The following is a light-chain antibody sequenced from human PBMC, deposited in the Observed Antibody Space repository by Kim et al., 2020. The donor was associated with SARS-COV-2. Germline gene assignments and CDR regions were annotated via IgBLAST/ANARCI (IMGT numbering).Light chain of an antibody. CDR1: SLRSYY. J-gene: IGLJ2*01. CDR3: NSRDSSGNHVV. V-gene: IGLV3-19*01. Sequence: SSELTQDPAVSVALGQTVRITCQGGSLRSYYASWYPQKPGQAPVLVIYGKNNRPSGIPDRFSGSSSGNTASLTITGAQAEDEADYYCNSRDSSGNHVVFGGGTQLTVL. CDR2: GKN.